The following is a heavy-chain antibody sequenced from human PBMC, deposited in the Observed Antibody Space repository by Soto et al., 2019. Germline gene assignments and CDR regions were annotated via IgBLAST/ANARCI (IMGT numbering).Heavy chain of an antibody. V-gene: IGHV3-23*01. CDR2: ISASGGST. CDR3: AKEFAEGSSYYCFDY. D-gene: IGHD2-15*01. J-gene: IGHJ4*02. Sequence: GGSLRLSCAASGFTFSSYAMSWVRQAPGKGLEWVSAISASGGSTYYADSVKGRFTISRDNSKNTLYLQMNSMRAEDTAVYYWAKEFAEGSSYYCFDYWGQGTLVTVSS. CDR1: GFTFSSYA.